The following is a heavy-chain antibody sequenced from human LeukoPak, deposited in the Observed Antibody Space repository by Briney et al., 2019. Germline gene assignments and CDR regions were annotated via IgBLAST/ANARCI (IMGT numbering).Heavy chain of an antibody. CDR3: ARAPGPYDSSGHYFNFEY. D-gene: IGHD3-22*01. CDR2: IHYSGNT. J-gene: IGHJ4*02. CDR1: GGSTSSSNYY. V-gene: IGHV4-39*07. Sequence: SETLSLTCTVSGGSTSSSNYYWGWIRQPPGKGLEWIGGIHYSGNTYYNPSLKSRVTISIDTSKNQFSLKLSSVTAADTAVYYCARAPGPYDSSGHYFNFEYWGQGTLVTVSS.